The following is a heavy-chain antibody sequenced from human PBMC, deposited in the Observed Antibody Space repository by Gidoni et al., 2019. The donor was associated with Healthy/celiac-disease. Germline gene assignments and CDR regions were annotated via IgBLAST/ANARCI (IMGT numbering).Heavy chain of an antibody. V-gene: IGHV3-33*08. J-gene: IGHJ4*02. Sequence: QVQLVESGGGVVKPGRSLRLSCAASGFTFSSYGMHWVRQAPGKGLEWVAVIWYDGSNKYYAASVKGRFTISRDNSKNTLYLQMNSLRAEDTAVYYCARSPSVYAAVFRPLDYWGQGTLVTVSS. CDR1: GFTFSSYG. D-gene: IGHD2-8*01. CDR2: IWYDGSNK. CDR3: ARSPSVYAAVFRPLDY.